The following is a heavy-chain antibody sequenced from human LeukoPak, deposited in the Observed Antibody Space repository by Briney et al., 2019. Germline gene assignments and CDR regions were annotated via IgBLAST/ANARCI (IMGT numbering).Heavy chain of an antibody. CDR2: ISGSGGST. CDR1: GFTFSSYA. D-gene: IGHD3-9*01. CDR3: AKGVQFYDILTGYLY. V-gene: IGHV3-23*01. Sequence: PGGSLRLSCAASGFTFSSYAMSWVRQAPGKGLEWVSAISGSGGSTYYADSVKGRFTISRDNSKNTLYLQINSLRAEDTAVYYCAKGVQFYDILTGYLYWGQGTLVTVSS. J-gene: IGHJ4*02.